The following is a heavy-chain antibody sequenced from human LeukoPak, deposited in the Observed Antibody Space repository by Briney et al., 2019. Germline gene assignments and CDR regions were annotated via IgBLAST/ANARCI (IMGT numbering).Heavy chain of an antibody. CDR1: GGSISNYY. Sequence: SETLSLTCTVSGGSISNYYWSWIRQPPGKGLEWIAFIYYTGDTNYNPSLKSRVTLSVDTSKNQFSLKLTSVTAADTAVYYCARQASGSNWYDPWGQGTLVTVSS. J-gene: IGHJ5*02. D-gene: IGHD3-10*01. CDR2: IYYTGDT. CDR3: ARQASGSNWYDP. V-gene: IGHV4-59*08.